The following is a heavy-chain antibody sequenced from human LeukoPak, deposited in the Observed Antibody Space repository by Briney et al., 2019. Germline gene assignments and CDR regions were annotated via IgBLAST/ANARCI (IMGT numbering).Heavy chain of an antibody. D-gene: IGHD6-13*01. CDR3: AKHKYSSSWYGLDY. CDR2: ISYDGSNK. V-gene: IGHV3-30*18. J-gene: IGHJ4*02. Sequence: GGSLRLSCAASGFTFSSYGMHWVRQAPGKGLEWVAVISYDGSNKYYADSVKGRFTISRDNSKNPLYLQMNSLRAEDTAVYYCAKHKYSSSWYGLDYWGQGTLVTVSS. CDR1: GFTFSSYG.